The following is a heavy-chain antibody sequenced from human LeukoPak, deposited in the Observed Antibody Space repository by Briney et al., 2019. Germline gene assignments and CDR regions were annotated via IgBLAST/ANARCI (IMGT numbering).Heavy chain of an antibody. V-gene: IGHV1-8*01. Sequence: ASVNVSCKASGYTFTSYEIHLVREATGPGLEGMGWMNPNSGNTGYAQKFQGRVTMTRNTSISTAYMELSSLRSEDTAVYYCARGGSNPGYDWYYYYGMDVWGQGTTVTVSS. CDR3: ARGGSNPGYDWYYYYGMDV. D-gene: IGHD5-12*01. CDR1: GYTFTSYE. J-gene: IGHJ6*02. CDR2: MNPNSGNT.